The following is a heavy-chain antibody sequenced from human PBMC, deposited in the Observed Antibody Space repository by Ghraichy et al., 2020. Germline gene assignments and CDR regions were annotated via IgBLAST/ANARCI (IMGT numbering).Heavy chain of an antibody. Sequence: SVKVSCKASGGTFSSYAISWVRQAPGQGLEWMGGIIPIFGTANYAQKFQGRVTITADESTSTAYMELSSLRSEDTAVYYCARDPPGDYGDYVGTYYYYGMDVWGQGTTVTVSS. CDR2: IIPIFGTA. D-gene: IGHD4-17*01. J-gene: IGHJ6*02. CDR3: ARDPPGDYGDYVGTYYYYGMDV. V-gene: IGHV1-69*13. CDR1: GGTFSSYA.